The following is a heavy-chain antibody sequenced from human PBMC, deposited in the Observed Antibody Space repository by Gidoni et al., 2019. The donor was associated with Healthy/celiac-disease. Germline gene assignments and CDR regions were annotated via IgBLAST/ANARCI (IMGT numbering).Heavy chain of an antibody. CDR2: ISSSSSYI. CDR1: GFTFSSYS. CDR3: ARGLSTIVVVIPPPVDAFDI. V-gene: IGHV3-21*01. J-gene: IGHJ3*02. D-gene: IGHD3-22*01. Sequence: EVQLVESGGGLVKPGGSLRLSCAASGFTFSSYSMNWVRQAPGKGLEWVSSISSSSSYIYYADSVKGRFTISRDNAKNSLYLQMNSLRAEDTAVYYCARGLSTIVVVIPPPVDAFDIWGQGTMVTVSS.